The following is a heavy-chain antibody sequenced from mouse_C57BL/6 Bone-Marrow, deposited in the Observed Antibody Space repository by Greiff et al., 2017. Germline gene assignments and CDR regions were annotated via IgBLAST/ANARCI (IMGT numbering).Heavy chain of an antibody. CDR3: ARLLTVRAY. CDR1: GYTFTSYW. Sequence: QVQLQQPGAELVKPGASVKLSCKASGYTFTSYWMHWVKQRPGQGLEWIGMIHPNSGSTNYNETFKSKATLTVDKSSSTAYMQLSSLTSEDSAVYCCARLLTVRAYGGQGTLVTVSA. J-gene: IGHJ3*01. D-gene: IGHD4-1*01. V-gene: IGHV1-64*01. CDR2: IHPNSGST.